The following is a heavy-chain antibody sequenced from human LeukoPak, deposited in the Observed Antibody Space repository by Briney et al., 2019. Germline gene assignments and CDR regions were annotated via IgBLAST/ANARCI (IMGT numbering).Heavy chain of an antibody. CDR3: AKVISKGYGSGSYYSPLFYFDY. D-gene: IGHD3-10*01. CDR2: ISGSGGST. J-gene: IGHJ4*02. V-gene: IGHV3-23*01. Sequence: GGSLRLSCAASGFTFSSYAMSWVRQAPGKGLEWVSAISGSGGSTYYADSVKGRFTISRDDSKNTLYLQMNSLRAEDTAVYYCAKVISKGYGSGSYYSPLFYFDYWGQGTLVTVSS. CDR1: GFTFSSYA.